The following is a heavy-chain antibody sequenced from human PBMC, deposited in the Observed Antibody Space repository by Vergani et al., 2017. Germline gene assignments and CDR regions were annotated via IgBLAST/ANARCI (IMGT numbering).Heavy chain of an antibody. J-gene: IGHJ3*02. CDR2: INPSGGST. CDR1: GYTFTSYY. Sequence: QVQLVQSGAEVKKPGASVKVSCKASGYTFTSYYMHWVRQAPGQGLEWMGIINPSGGSTSYAQKFQGRVTMTRDTSTSTVYMELSSLRSEDTPVYYCARDQGETPPWVVVPAAMTAAGRIDAFDIWGQGTMVTVSS. V-gene: IGHV1-46*01. CDR3: ARDQGETPPWVVVPAAMTAAGRIDAFDI. D-gene: IGHD2-2*01.